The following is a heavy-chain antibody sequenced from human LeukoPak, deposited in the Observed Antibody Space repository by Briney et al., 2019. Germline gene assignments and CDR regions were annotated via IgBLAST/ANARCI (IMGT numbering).Heavy chain of an antibody. CDR3: ARVAKYYYGSETYYFFEH. CDR1: GFTFSNVW. V-gene: IGHV3-7*01. Sequence: PGGSLRLSCAASGFTFSNVWMSWVRQAPGKGLEWVANINQDGSEKYFVGSVKGRFTISRDNAKNSLYLQMNSLRVEDTAVYYCARVAKYYYGSETYYFFEHWGQGTPVTASS. J-gene: IGHJ4*02. D-gene: IGHD3-10*01. CDR2: INQDGSEK.